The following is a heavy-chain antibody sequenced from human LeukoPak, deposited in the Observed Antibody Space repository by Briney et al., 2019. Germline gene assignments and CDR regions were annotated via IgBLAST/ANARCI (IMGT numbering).Heavy chain of an antibody. J-gene: IGHJ4*02. V-gene: IGHV3-74*01. CDR3: ARDVGNFDY. Sequence: GGSLRLSCAASGFTFSNYWMHWVRQAPGKGLVWVSRINGDGISTGYADSVKGRFTVSRDNAKKTLYLQMNSLRAEDTAVYYCARDVGNFDYWGQGTLVTVSS. CDR2: INGDGIST. CDR1: GFTFSNYW.